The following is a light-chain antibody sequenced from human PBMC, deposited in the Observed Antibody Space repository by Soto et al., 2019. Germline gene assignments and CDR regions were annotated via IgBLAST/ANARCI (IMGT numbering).Light chain of an antibody. Sequence: IQMTQSQSYVSASLGDSVTITCRASQAITSWLAWYQQKPGKAPKLLIYSASNLQSGVPSRFRGSGSGTYFTLTISSLQPEDFATYYCQQTNSFPLTFGGGTKVDIK. CDR3: QQTNSFPLT. J-gene: IGKJ4*01. CDR2: SAS. CDR1: QAITSW. V-gene: IGKV1-12*01.